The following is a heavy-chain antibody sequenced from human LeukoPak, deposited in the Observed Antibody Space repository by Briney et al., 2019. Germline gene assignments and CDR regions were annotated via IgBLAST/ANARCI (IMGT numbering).Heavy chain of an antibody. Sequence: SETLSLTCTVSGGSISSYYWSWIRQPPGKGLEGIGYIYYSGSTNYNPSLKSRVTISVDTSKNQFSLKLSSVTAADTAVYYCARGGITMVRVVIGWFDPWGQGTLVTVSS. D-gene: IGHD3-10*01. CDR2: IYYSGST. CDR1: GGSISSYY. J-gene: IGHJ5*02. CDR3: ARGGITMVRVVIGWFDP. V-gene: IGHV4-59*01.